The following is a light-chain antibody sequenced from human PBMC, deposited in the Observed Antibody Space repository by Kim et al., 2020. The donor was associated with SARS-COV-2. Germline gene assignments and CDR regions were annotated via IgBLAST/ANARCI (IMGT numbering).Light chain of an antibody. CDR1: QDIRND. V-gene: IGKV1-17*01. CDR3: LQHTDFPWT. CDR2: AAS. Sequence: ASVEDRVSITCRASQDIRNDLGWYQQKPGESPKRLIYAASNLQSGVPSRFSGSGSGTEFTLTISSLQPEDYATYYCLQHTDFPWTFGQGTKVDIK. J-gene: IGKJ1*01.